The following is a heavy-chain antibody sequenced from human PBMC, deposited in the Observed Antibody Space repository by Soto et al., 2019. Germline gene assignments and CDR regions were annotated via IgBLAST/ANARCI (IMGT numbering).Heavy chain of an antibody. CDR1: GYTFTGYG. J-gene: IGHJ6*03. CDR3: ARDSSSVLRFLEWPMDV. Sequence: ASVKVSCKASGYTFTGYGISWVRQAPGQGLEWMGWISAYNGNTNYAQKLQGRVTMTTDTSTSTAYMELRSLRSDDTAVYYCARDSSSVLRFLEWPMDVWGKGTTVTVSS. V-gene: IGHV1-18*01. CDR2: ISAYNGNT. D-gene: IGHD3-3*01.